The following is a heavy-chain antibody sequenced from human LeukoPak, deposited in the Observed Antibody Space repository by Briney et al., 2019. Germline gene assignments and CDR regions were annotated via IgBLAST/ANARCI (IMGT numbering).Heavy chain of an antibody. CDR3: ARVNRRWPTIEAFDI. D-gene: IGHD5-24*01. CDR2: IIPIFGTA. J-gene: IGHJ3*02. V-gene: IGHV1-69*13. Sequence: SSVKVSCKASGGTFSSYAISWVRQAPGQGLEWMGGIIPIFGTANYAQKFQGRVTITADESTSPAYMELGSLRSEDTAVYYCARVNRRWPTIEAFDIWGQGTMVTVSS. CDR1: GGTFSSYA.